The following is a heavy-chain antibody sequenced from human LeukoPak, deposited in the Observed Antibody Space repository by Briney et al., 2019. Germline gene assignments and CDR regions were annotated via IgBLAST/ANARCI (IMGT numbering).Heavy chain of an antibody. CDR2: IRYDGSNR. CDR3: AKDRSPFHDYGYAFDI. V-gene: IGHV3-30*02. CDR1: GFTFSSYG. D-gene: IGHD4-17*01. J-gene: IGHJ3*02. Sequence: PGGSLRLSCAASGFTFSSYGMHWVRQAPGKGLEWVAFIRYDGSNRYYADSVKGRFTISRDNSKNTLYLQMNSLRAEDTAVYYCAKDRSPFHDYGYAFDIWGQGTMVTVSS.